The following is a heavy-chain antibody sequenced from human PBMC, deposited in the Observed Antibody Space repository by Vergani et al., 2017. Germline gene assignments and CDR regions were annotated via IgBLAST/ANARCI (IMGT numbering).Heavy chain of an antibody. CDR2: IYYSGST. CDR1: GGSISSSSYY. J-gene: IGHJ4*02. D-gene: IGHD3-16*02. Sequence: QVQLQESGPGLVKPSETLSLTCTVSGGSISSSSYYWGWIRQPPGKGLEWIGSIYYSGSTYYNPSLKSRVTISVDTSKNQFSLKLSSVTAADTAVYYCAREGGYDYVWGSYRPASPYYFDYWGQGTLVTVSS. V-gene: IGHV4-39*07. CDR3: AREGGYDYVWGSYRPASPYYFDY.